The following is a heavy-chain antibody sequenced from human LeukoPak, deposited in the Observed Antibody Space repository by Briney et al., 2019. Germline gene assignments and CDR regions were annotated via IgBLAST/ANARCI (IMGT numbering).Heavy chain of an antibody. J-gene: IGHJ4*02. V-gene: IGHV3-53*01. D-gene: IGHD3-9*01. Sequence: GGSLRLSCATSGFTVSSNYMSWVRQAPGKGLEWVSVIYSGGSTYYANSVRGRFTISRDNSKNTLYLQMNSLRAEDTAMYYCARDRPHYDILTGYYSDDWGQGTLVTVSS. CDR2: IYSGGST. CDR3: ARDRPHYDILTGYYSDD. CDR1: GFTVSSNY.